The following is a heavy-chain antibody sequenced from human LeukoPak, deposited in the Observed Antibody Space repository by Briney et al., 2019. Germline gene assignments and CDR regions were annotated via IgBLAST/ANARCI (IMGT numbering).Heavy chain of an antibody. CDR2: IIPILGIA. Sequence: ASVKVSCKASGGTFSSYTNSWVRQAPGQGLEWMGKIIPILGIANYAQKFQGRVTITADKSTSTAYMEMSSLRSEDTAVYYCARDLPTSSPRAENYWGQGTLVTVSS. V-gene: IGHV1-69*04. J-gene: IGHJ4*02. CDR1: GGTFSSYT. D-gene: IGHD6-6*01. CDR3: ARDLPTSSPRAENY.